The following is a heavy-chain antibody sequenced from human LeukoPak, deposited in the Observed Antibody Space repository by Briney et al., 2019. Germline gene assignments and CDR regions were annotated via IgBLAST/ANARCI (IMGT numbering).Heavy chain of an antibody. D-gene: IGHD3-3*01. Sequence: PGGSLRLSCAASGFTFSSYSMNWVRQAPGKGLEWVSYISSSSSTIYYADSVKGRFTISRDNAKNSLYLQMNSLRAEDTAVYYCAKDPYYDFWSGSALWGQGTMVTVSS. J-gene: IGHJ3*01. CDR3: AKDPYYDFWSGSAL. CDR1: GFTFSSYS. CDR2: ISSSSSTI. V-gene: IGHV3-48*04.